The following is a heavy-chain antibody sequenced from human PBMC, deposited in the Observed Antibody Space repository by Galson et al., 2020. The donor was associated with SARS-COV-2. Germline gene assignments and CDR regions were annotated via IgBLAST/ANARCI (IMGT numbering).Heavy chain of an antibody. V-gene: IGHV4-34*01. CDR2: VNHSGST. D-gene: IGHD2-8*02. Sequence: SETLTLTCAVYGGSFSGYFWSWIRQPPGKGLEWIGEVNHSGSTNYNPSLKSRVTISVDTSKNQFSLKLSSVTAADTAVYYCARGLDGTGRFNGWDYWGQGTLVTVSS. J-gene: IGHJ4*02. CDR1: GGSFSGYF. CDR3: ARGLDGTGRFNGWDY.